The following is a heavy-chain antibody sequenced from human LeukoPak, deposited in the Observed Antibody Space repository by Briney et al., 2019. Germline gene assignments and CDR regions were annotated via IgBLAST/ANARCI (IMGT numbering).Heavy chain of an antibody. CDR1: GFTFSSYG. D-gene: IGHD2-2*02. J-gene: IGHJ3*02. CDR3: AKDDIVVVPAAIPNDAFDI. V-gene: IGHV3-30*02. Sequence: SGGSLRLSCAASGFTFSSYGMHWVRQAPGKGLEWVAFIRYDGSNKYYADSVKGRFTISRDNSKNTLYLQMNSLRAEDTAVYYCAKDDIVVVPAAIPNDAFDIWGQGTMVTVSS. CDR2: IRYDGSNK.